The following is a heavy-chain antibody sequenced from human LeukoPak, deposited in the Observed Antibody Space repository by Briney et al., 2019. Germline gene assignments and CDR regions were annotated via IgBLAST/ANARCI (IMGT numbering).Heavy chain of an antibody. V-gene: IGHV3-21*01. CDR1: GFTFSSYS. D-gene: IGHD1-26*01. J-gene: IGHJ5*02. CDR2: ISSSSSYI. Sequence: GGSLRLSCAASGFTFSSYSMNWVRRAPGKGLEWVSSISSSSSYIYYADSVKGRFTISRDNAKNSLYLQMNSLRAEDTAVYYCARDRSGSSCDPWGQGTLVTVSS. CDR3: ARDRSGSSCDP.